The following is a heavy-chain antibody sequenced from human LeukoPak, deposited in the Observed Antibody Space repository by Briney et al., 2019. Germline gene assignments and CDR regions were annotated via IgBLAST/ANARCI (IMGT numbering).Heavy chain of an antibody. V-gene: IGHV4-59*12. D-gene: IGHD4-17*01. CDR2: IYHSGST. CDR1: GGSISSYY. Sequence: SETLSLTCTVSGGSISSYYWSWIRQPPGKGLEWIGYIYHSGSTYYNPSLKSRVTISVDRSKNQFSLKLSSVTAADTAVYYCARIGDLQRFDYWGQGTLVTVSS. J-gene: IGHJ4*02. CDR3: ARIGDLQRFDY.